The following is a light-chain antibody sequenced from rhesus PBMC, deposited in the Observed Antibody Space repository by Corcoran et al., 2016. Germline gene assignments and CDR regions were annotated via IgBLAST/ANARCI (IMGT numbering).Light chain of an antibody. Sequence: DIQMTQSPSSLSASVGDRVTIPCRASENVNNYLNWYQQKPGKAPKLLIYKASTLQSGGPSRFSGSGSGTDYTCTISSLQPEDVATYYCQHGYGTPLTFGGGTKVELK. CDR2: KAS. J-gene: IGKJ4*01. CDR3: QHGYGTPLT. V-gene: IGKV1-74*01. CDR1: ENVNNY.